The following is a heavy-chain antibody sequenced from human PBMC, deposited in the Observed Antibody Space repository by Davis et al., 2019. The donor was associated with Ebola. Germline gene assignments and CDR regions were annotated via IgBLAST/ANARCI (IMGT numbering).Heavy chain of an antibody. Sequence: SETLSLTCAVYGGSFSGYYWSWIRQPPGKGLEWIGYIYYSGSTNYNPSLKSRVTISVDTSKNQFSLKLSSVTAADTAVYYCAREQQLGNWFDPWGQGTLVTVSS. V-gene: IGHV4-59*01. CDR3: AREQQLGNWFDP. J-gene: IGHJ5*02. CDR1: GGSFSGYY. CDR2: IYYSGST. D-gene: IGHD6-13*01.